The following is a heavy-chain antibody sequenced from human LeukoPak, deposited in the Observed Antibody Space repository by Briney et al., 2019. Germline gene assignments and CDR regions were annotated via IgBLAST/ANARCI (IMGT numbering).Heavy chain of an antibody. CDR1: GGSIRSQY. J-gene: IGHJ4*02. D-gene: IGHD2-2*01. CDR3: ARVAIPGAMDLRFEN. CDR2: IYDGVHT. Sequence: PSETLSLTCTVSGGSIRSQYWSWIRQPPGKGLEWIGYIYDGVHTKINPSLKSRVTISVDTSKSQFSLNLSSVSAADTAVYYCARVAIPGAMDLRFENWGQGAVVTVSS. V-gene: IGHV4-59*11.